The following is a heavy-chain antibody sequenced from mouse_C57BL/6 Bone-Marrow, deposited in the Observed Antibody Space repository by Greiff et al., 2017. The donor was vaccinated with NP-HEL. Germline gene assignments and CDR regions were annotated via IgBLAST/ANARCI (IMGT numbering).Heavy chain of an antibody. CDR1: GYAFSSYW. CDR2: IYPGNGDT. CDR3: AWGDDGYYGWYFDV. V-gene: IGHV1-80*01. J-gene: IGHJ1*03. Sequence: VQLQQSGAELVKPGASVKISCKASGYAFSSYWMNWVKQRPGKGLEWIGQIYPGNGDTSYNQKFKGKATLTADKSSSTAYMQLSSLTSEDSAVYYCAWGDDGYYGWYFDVWGTGTTVTVAS. D-gene: IGHD2-3*01.